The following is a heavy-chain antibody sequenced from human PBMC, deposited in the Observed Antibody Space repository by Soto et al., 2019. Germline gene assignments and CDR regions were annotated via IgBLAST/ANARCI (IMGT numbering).Heavy chain of an antibody. Sequence: PGGSLRLSCAASGFTFSSYGMHWVRQAPGKGLEWVAVISYDGSNKYYADSVKGRFTISRDNSKNTLYLQMNSLRAEDTAVYYCTTERLNVALAPFQHWGQGTLVTSPQ. CDR2: ISYDGSNK. V-gene: IGHV3-30*03. J-gene: IGHJ1*01. CDR3: TTERLNVALAPFQH. CDR1: GFTFSSYG. D-gene: IGHD3-16*01.